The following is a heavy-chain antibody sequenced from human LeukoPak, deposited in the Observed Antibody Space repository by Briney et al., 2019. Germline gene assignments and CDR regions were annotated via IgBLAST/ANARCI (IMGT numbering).Heavy chain of an antibody. CDR3: ARRRRYYYGMDV. V-gene: IGHV1-8*01. CDR2: MNPNSGNT. J-gene: IGHJ6*02. Sequence: VASVKVSCKASGYTFTSYDINWVRQATGQGLEWMGWMNPNSGNTGYAQKFQGRVTMTRNTSISTAYMELSSLRSEDTAVYYCARRRRYYYGMDVWGQGTTVTVSS. CDR1: GYTFTSYD.